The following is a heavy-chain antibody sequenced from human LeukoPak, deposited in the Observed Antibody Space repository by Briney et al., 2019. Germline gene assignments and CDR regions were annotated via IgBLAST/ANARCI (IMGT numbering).Heavy chain of an antibody. D-gene: IGHD3-3*01. CDR3: ATVPPRPMVTIFGVVIQRAEYFQH. J-gene: IGHJ1*01. CDR2: FDPKDGEP. V-gene: IGHV1-24*01. Sequence: ASVKVSCKVSGYTLTELSMHWVRQAPGKGHERMGGFDPKDGEPINTHKFQGRVTMTEDTSTDTAYMELSSLRSEDTAVYYCATVPPRPMVTIFGVVIQRAEYFQHWGQGTLVTVSS. CDR1: GYTLTELS.